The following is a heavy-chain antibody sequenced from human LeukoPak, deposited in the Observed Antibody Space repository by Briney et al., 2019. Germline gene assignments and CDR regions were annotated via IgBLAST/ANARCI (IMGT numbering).Heavy chain of an antibody. D-gene: IGHD3-3*01. V-gene: IGHV3-21*01. CDR3: ARTHIPQYDFWTASI. CDR2: ISSISTYT. Sequence: GGSLRLSCAASGFTFSTYGMIWVRQAPRKGPEWVSSISSISTYTHYADAVKGRFTISRDNTKNSLYLQMNSLRAEDTAVYYCARTHIPQYDFWTASIWGQGTLVAVSS. CDR1: GFTFSTYG. J-gene: IGHJ4*02.